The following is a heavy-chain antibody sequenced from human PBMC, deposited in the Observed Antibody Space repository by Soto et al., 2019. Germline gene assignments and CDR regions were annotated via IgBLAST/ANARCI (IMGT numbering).Heavy chain of an antibody. CDR1: GYTFTIYA. CDR3: ARDRSNYDFWSGYDDY. CDR2: INAGNGNT. D-gene: IGHD3-3*01. V-gene: IGHV1-3*01. Sequence: ASVKVSCKASGYTFTIYAMHWVRQAPGQRLEWMGWINAGNGNTKYSQKFQGRVTITRDTSASTAYMELSSLRSEDTAVYYCARDRSNYDFWSGYDDYWGQGTQVTVSS. J-gene: IGHJ4*02.